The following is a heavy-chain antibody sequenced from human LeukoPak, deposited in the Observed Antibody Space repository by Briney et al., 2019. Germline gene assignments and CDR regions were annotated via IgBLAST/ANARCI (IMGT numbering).Heavy chain of an antibody. D-gene: IGHD3-9*01. CDR3: ARGSTYYDILTGYSPGYFDY. J-gene: IGHJ4*02. V-gene: IGHV3-48*04. CDR1: GFTFSSYW. Sequence: GGSLRLSCAASGFTFSSYWMSWVRQAPGKGLEWVSYISSSGSTIYYADSVKGRFTISRDNAKNSLYLQMNSLRAEDTAVYYCARGSTYYDILTGYSPGYFDYWGQGTLVTVSS. CDR2: ISSSGSTI.